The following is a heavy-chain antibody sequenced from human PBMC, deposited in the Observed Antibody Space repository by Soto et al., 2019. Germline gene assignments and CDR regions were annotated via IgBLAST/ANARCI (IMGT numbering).Heavy chain of an antibody. CDR2: ILPSCGTA. CDR3: ATSLTSVIDC. D-gene: IGHD3-10*01. CDR1: GGTFNTYA. J-gene: IGHJ4*02. Sequence: QLVQSGAEVKTPGSSVRVSCEASGGTFNTYAISWVRQAPGQGLEWMGGILPSCGTAQYAQKFPARVTTTADGSTTRAYMERSCLMSEETAGYYCATSLTSVIDCGGQGTLVTVSS. V-gene: IGHV1-69*01.